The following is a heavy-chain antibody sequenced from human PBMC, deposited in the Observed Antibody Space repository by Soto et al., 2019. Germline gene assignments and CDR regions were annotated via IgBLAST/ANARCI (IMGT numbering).Heavy chain of an antibody. D-gene: IGHD2-15*01. J-gene: IGHJ3*02. V-gene: IGHV1-2*04. CDR1: GYTFTGYY. CDR2: INPNSGGT. Sequence: ASVKVSCKASGYTFTGYYMHWVRQAPGQGLEWMGWINPNSGGTNYAQKFQGWVTMTRDTSISTAYMELSRLRSDDTAVYYCARGYCSGGSCSYDAFDIWGQGTMVTVS. CDR3: ARGYCSGGSCSYDAFDI.